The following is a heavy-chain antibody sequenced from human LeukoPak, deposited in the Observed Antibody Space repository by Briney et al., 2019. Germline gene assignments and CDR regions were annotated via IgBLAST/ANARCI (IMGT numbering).Heavy chain of an antibody. D-gene: IGHD3-3*01. CDR3: ASDGGVVTTGYYFDY. CDR2: ISSSGSTI. Sequence: PGGSLRLSCAASGFTFSSYEMNWVRQAPGKGLEWVSYISSSGSTIYYADSVKGRFTISRDNAKNSLYLQMNSLRAEGTAVYYCASDGGVVTTGYYFDYWGQGTLVTVSS. J-gene: IGHJ4*02. V-gene: IGHV3-48*03. CDR1: GFTFSSYE.